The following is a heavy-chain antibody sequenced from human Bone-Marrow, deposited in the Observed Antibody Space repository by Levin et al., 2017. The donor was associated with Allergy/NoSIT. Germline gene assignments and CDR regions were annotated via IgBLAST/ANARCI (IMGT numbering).Heavy chain of an antibody. CDR1: GFTFSRYG. V-gene: IGHV3-33*01. CDR3: ARDMMVRGAIPMDV. D-gene: IGHD3-10*01. J-gene: IGHJ6*02. CDR2: IWYDGSNK. Sequence: GGSLRLSCEASGFTFSRYGMHWVRPAPGKGLEWVAIIWYDGSNKDYADSVKGRFTISRANSKNMLYLQMNILKVEDTAVYYCARDMMVRGAIPMDVWGQGTTVTVSS.